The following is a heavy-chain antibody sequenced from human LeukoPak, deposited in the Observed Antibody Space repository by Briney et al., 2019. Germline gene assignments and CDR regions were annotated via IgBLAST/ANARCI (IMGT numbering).Heavy chain of an antibody. Sequence: KPGGSLRLSCTASGLTFSTSGFNWVRQAPGKGLEWVASIGPTGSDRYHADSIKGRFTISKDNANNFLYLQMNSLRAEDTAVYYCATETNGRHYDYWGQGTLLTVSS. J-gene: IGHJ4*02. D-gene: IGHD1-14*01. V-gene: IGHV3-21*06. CDR3: ATETNGRHYDY. CDR2: IGPTGSDR. CDR1: GLTFSTSG.